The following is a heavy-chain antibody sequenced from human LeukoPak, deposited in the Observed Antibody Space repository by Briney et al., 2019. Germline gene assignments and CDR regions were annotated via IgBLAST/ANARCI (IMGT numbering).Heavy chain of an antibody. CDR3: ARSSGWLQSFDY. CDR2: IIPIFGTA. V-gene: IGHV1-69*13. J-gene: IGHJ4*02. Sequence: SVKVSCKASGGTFSSYAISRVRQAPGQGLEWMGGIIPIFGTANYAQKFQGRVTITADESTSTAYMELSSLRSEDTAVYYCARSSGWLQSFDYWGQGTLVTVSS. D-gene: IGHD5-24*01. CDR1: GGTFSSYA.